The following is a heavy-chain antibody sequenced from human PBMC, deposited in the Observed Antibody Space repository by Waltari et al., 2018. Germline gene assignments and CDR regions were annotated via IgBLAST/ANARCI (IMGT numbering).Heavy chain of an antibody. J-gene: IGHJ5*02. CDR3: ARDSGHDFWSGSPFDP. CDR2: IYTSGST. D-gene: IGHD3-3*01. V-gene: IGHV4-4*07. CDR1: GGSISSYY. Sequence: QVQLQESGPGLVKPSETLSLTCTVSGGSISSYYWSWLRPPAGKGLEWIGRIYTSGSTNYNPSLKSRVTMSVDTSKNQFSLKLSSVTAADTAVYYCARDSGHDFWSGSPFDPWGQGTLVTVSS.